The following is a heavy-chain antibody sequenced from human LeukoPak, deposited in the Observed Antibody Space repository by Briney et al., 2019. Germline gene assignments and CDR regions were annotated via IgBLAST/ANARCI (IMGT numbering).Heavy chain of an antibody. V-gene: IGHV3-23*01. J-gene: IGHJ4*02. D-gene: IGHD3-22*01. CDR3: AKDSDYYDSSGYHDY. CDR1: GFTFSSYA. Sequence: GGSLRLSCAASGFTFSSYAMSSVRQAPGKGLEWVSAISGSGGSTYYADSVKGRFTISRDNSKNTLYLQMNSLRAEDTAVYYCAKDSDYYDSSGYHDYWGQGTLVTVSS. CDR2: ISGSGGST.